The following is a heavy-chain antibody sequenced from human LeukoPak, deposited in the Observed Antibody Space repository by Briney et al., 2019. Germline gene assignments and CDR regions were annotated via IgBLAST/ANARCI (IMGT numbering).Heavy chain of an antibody. V-gene: IGHV1-69*05. Sequence: ASVKVSCKASGGTFSSYAISWVRQAPGQGLEWMGGIIPIFGTANYAQKFQGRVTITTDESTSTAYMELSSLRSEDTAVYYCARGLYSGSPENYYYLDVWGKGTTVTVSS. J-gene: IGHJ6*03. CDR3: ARGLYSGSPENYYYLDV. CDR2: IIPIFGTA. CDR1: GGTFSSYA. D-gene: IGHD6-6*01.